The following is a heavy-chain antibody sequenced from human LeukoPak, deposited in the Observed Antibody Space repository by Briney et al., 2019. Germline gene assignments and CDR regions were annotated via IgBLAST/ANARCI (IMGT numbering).Heavy chain of an antibody. CDR2: ISSSSTYI. J-gene: IGHJ6*03. D-gene: IGHD6-13*01. CDR1: GFIFSSFT. Sequence: GGSLRLSCAAAGFIFSSFTMHWVRQAPGKWLEWVSSISSSSTYIYYADSLKGRFTISRDKAKNSLYLQMNSLRAEHTAVYYCARHQHSPYSPYMEVWGKGTTLTVSS. CDR3: ARHQHSPYSPYMEV. V-gene: IGHV3-21*01.